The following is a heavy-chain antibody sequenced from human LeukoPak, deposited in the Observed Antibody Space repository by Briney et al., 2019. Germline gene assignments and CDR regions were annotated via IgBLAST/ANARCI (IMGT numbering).Heavy chain of an antibody. CDR1: GGSFSGYY. Sequence: SETLSLTCAVYGGSFSGYYWSWIRQPSGKGLEWIGEVNHSGSTNYNPSLKSRVTISVDTSKNQFSLKLSSVTAADTAVYYCARAMRTVVTPSARFDYWGQGTLVTVSS. J-gene: IGHJ4*02. D-gene: IGHD4-23*01. CDR2: VNHSGST. V-gene: IGHV4-34*01. CDR3: ARAMRTVVTPSARFDY.